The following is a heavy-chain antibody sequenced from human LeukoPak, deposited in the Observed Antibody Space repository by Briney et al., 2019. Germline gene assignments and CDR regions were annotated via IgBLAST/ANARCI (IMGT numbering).Heavy chain of an antibody. CDR3: ARDSGYDSNFDY. D-gene: IGHD5-12*01. Sequence: AIIPIFGTANYAQKFQGRVTITADESTSTAYMELSSLRSEDTAVYYCARDSGYDSNFDYWGQGTLVTVSS. V-gene: IGHV1-69*01. J-gene: IGHJ4*02. CDR2: IIPIFGTA.